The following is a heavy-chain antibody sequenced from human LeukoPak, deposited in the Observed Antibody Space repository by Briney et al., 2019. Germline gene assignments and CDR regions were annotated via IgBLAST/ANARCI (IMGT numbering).Heavy chain of an antibody. CDR1: GYTFTGYY. D-gene: IGHD2-2*01. V-gene: IGHV1-2*02. Sequence: ASVKVSCKASGYTFTGYYMHWLRQAPGQGLEWMGWINPNSGGTNYAQKFQGRVTMTRDTSISTAYMELSRLRSDDTAVYYCAATTIVVVPAAPMDVWGKGTTVTVSS. CDR2: INPNSGGT. CDR3: AATTIVVVPAAPMDV. J-gene: IGHJ6*04.